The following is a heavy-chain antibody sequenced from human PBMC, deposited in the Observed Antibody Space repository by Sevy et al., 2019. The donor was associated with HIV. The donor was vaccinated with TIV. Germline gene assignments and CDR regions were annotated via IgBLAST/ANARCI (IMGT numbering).Heavy chain of an antibody. CDR2: IIPIFGTA. V-gene: IGHV1-69*06. Sequence: ASVKVSCKASGGTFSSYAISWVRQATGQGLEWMGGIIPIFGTANYAQKFQGRVTITADKSTSTAYMELSSLRSEDTAVYYCASGAVEMATITLDYWGQGTLVTVSS. CDR1: GGTFSSYA. CDR3: ASGAVEMATITLDY. J-gene: IGHJ4*02. D-gene: IGHD5-12*01.